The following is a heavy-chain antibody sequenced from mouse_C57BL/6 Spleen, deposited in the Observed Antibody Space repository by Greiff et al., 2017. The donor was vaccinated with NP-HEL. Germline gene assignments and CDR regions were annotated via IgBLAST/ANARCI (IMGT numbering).Heavy chain of an antibody. CDR1: GYTFTSYW. Sequence: VQLQQSGAELVRPGSSVKLSCKASGYTFTSYWMDWVKQRPGQGLEWIGNIYPSDSETHYNQKFKDKATLTVDKSSSTAYMQLSSLTSEDSAVYYCARGNSFDYWGQGTTLTVSS. CDR2: IYPSDSET. V-gene: IGHV1-61*01. CDR3: ARGNSFDY. J-gene: IGHJ2*01.